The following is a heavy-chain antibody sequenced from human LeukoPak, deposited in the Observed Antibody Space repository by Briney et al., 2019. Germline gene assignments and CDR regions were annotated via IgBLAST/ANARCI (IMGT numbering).Heavy chain of an antibody. CDR3: AREGPLDIVVVPAAYDY. CDR2: IKQDGSEK. CDR1: GFTFSSYW. J-gene: IGHJ4*02. D-gene: IGHD2-2*01. Sequence: GGSLRLSCAASGFTFSSYWMSWVRQAPGKGLEWVANIKQDGSEKYYVDSVKGRFTISRDNAKNSLYLQMNSLRAEDTAVYYCAREGPLDIVVVPAAYDYWGQGTLVTVSS. V-gene: IGHV3-7*01.